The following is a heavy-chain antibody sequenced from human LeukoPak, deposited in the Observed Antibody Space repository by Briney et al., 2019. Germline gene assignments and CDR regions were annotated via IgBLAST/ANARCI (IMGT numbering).Heavy chain of an antibody. CDR1: GFIVSSDY. Sequence: GGSLRLSCAASGFIVSSDYVSWVRQGPGKGLEWVSVIYSGGKTYYADSVKGRFTISRDDSKNTLYLQMNSLTSEDTAVYYCAGESSSGYYLPYWGQGTLVTVSS. V-gene: IGHV3-66*02. D-gene: IGHD3-22*01. CDR3: AGESSSGYYLPY. CDR2: IYSGGKT. J-gene: IGHJ4*02.